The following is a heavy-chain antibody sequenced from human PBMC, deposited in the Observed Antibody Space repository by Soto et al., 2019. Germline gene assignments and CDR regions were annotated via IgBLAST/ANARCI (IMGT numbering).Heavy chain of an antibody. CDR3: ARQYSYGPYFDY. D-gene: IGHD5-18*01. CDR1: GFTFSSYG. V-gene: IGHV3-33*01. Sequence: QVQLVESGGGVVQPGRSLRLSCAASGFTFSSYGMHWVRQAPGKGLEWVAVIWYDGSNKYYADSVKGRFTISRDHSKNTLYLQMNSLRAEDTAVYYCARQYSYGPYFDYWGQGTLVTVSS. J-gene: IGHJ4*02. CDR2: IWYDGSNK.